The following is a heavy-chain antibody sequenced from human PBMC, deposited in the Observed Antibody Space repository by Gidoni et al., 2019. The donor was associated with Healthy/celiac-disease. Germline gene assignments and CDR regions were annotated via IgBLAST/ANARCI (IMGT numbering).Heavy chain of an antibody. CDR3: ARKRGGYSYGPFDY. D-gene: IGHD5-18*01. V-gene: IGHV4-39*01. J-gene: IGHJ4*02. CDR1: GGSLRSSSYY. Sequence: QLQLQESSPGLVKPSETLSLTCTVSGGSLRSSSYYWGWIRQPPGKGLEWIGSIYYRGSTYYNPSLKSRVTISVDTSKNQFSLKLSSVTAADTAVYYCARKRGGYSYGPFDYWGQGTLVTVSS. CDR2: IYYRGST.